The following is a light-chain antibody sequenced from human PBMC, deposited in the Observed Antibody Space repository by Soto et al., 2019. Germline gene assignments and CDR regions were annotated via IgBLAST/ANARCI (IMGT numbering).Light chain of an antibody. CDR1: SSDVGGHNH. J-gene: IGLJ1*01. Sequence: QSALTQPASVSGSPGQSITISCPGSSSDVGGHNHVSWYQQHPGKAPKLIIYEVGNRPSGVSNRFSGSKSGNTASLTISGFQAEDEADYYCNSYTSSSTHVFGTGTKLTVL. V-gene: IGLV2-14*01. CDR3: NSYTSSSTHV. CDR2: EVG.